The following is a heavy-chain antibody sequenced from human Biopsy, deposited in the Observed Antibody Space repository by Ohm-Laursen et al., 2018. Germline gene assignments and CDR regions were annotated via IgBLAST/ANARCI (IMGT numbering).Heavy chain of an antibody. D-gene: IGHD2-2*01. Sequence: SLRLSCAASGFTFSRSVMHWVRQAPGKGLMWVSRIHGDERGATYAEPVKGRFTISRDNAKNSLFLHMNSLRAEDTAVYYCARESALKWYQSLSYFNGMDVWGQGTTVTVSS. V-gene: IGHV3-74*03. CDR1: GFTFSRSV. CDR2: IHGDERGA. CDR3: ARESALKWYQSLSYFNGMDV. J-gene: IGHJ6*02.